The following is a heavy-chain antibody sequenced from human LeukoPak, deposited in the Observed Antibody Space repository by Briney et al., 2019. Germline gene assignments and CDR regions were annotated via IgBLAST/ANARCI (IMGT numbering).Heavy chain of an antibody. Sequence: GGSLRLSCAASGFTFSSYAMSWVRQAPGKGLEWVSAISGSGGSTYYADSVKGRFTISRDNSKNTLYLQMNSLRAEDTAVYYCAKDRGYRSDYGGTDYGGQGTLVTVSS. D-gene: IGHD4-23*01. CDR3: AKDRGYRSDYGGTDY. J-gene: IGHJ4*02. CDR2: ISGSGGST. CDR1: GFTFSSYA. V-gene: IGHV3-23*01.